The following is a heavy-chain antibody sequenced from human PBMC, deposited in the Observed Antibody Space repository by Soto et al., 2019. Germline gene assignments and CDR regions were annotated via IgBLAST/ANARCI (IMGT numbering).Heavy chain of an antibody. D-gene: IGHD6-19*01. J-gene: IGHJ6*02. Sequence: QVQLVQSGAEVKKPGFSVKVSCKASGGAFRSYTISWVRQAPGQGLEWMGGITHIFGAANYAQKFEGRVTISADNSTTTANMELSNQTTEDTAVYYCARDEIAVANRVGMDVWGQGTTVIVSS. CDR3: ARDEIAVANRVGMDV. CDR1: GGAFRSYT. V-gene: IGHV1-69*06. CDR2: ITHIFGAA.